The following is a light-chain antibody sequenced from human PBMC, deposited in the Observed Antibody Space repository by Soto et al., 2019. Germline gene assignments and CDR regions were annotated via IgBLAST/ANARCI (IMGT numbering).Light chain of an antibody. CDR2: EGT. V-gene: IGLV2-23*01. J-gene: IGLJ1*01. CDR1: NSDVGTHNL. CDR3: CSYALL. Sequence: QSALPQPASVSGSPGQSITISCTGTNSDVGTHNLVSWYQQHPGKAPKLIIYEGTKRPSGVSNRFSGSKSGNTASLTISGLQAEDEADYYCCSYALLFGTGTKVTVL.